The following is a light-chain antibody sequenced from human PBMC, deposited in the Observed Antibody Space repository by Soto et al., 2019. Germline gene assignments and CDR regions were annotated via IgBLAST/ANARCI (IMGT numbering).Light chain of an antibody. CDR3: QQYSRLWS. CDR1: ESISTW. CDR2: GAS. J-gene: IGKJ1*01. V-gene: IGKV1-5*03. Sequence: DIQMTQSPSSLSASVGDRVTIACRASESISTWLAWYQQKPGKAPKLLIYGASSLESGVPPRFSGDGSGTEFTLTIGSLQRDDFGTYYCQQYSRLWSFGQGTKVDIK.